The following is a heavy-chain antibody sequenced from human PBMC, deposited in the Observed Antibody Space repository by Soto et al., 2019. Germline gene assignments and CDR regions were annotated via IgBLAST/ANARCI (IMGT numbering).Heavy chain of an antibody. CDR1: GGSFSGYY. CDR3: TTAWSLYYDILTGNDY. Sequence: ETLSLTCAVYGGSFSGYYWSWIRQPPGKGLEWVGRIKSKTDGGTTDYAATVKGRFTISRDDSKNTLYLQMNRPKTEDTAVYYCTTAWSLYYDILTGNDYWGQGTLVTVSS. J-gene: IGHJ4*02. V-gene: IGHV3-15*01. D-gene: IGHD3-9*01. CDR2: IKSKTDGGTT.